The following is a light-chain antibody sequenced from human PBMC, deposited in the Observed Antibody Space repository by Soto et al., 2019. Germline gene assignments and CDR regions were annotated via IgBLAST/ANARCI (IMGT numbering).Light chain of an antibody. J-gene: IGLJ2*01. Sequence: QPVLTQPPSASGTPGQRVTISCSGSSSNIGSNYVYWYQQLPGTAPKLLIYRNNQRPSGVPDRFSGSKSGTSASLAISGLRSEYEADYYCAAWDDSLSGLFGGGTKVTVL. CDR3: AAWDDSLSGL. CDR2: RNN. V-gene: IGLV1-47*01. CDR1: SSNIGSNY.